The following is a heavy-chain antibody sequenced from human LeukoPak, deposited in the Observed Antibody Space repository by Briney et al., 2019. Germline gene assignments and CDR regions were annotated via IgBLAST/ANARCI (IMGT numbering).Heavy chain of an antibody. CDR2: IIPIFSTA. CDR1: GGTFSSYA. D-gene: IGHD2-15*01. J-gene: IGHJ4*02. V-gene: IGHV1-69*05. CDR3: ARLYCSGGSCPYDY. Sequence: SVKVSCKASGGTFSSYAISWVRQAPGQGLEWMGRIIPIFSTANYAQKFQGRVTITTDESTSTAYMELSSLRSEDTAVYYCARLYCSGGSCPYDYWGQGTLVTVSS.